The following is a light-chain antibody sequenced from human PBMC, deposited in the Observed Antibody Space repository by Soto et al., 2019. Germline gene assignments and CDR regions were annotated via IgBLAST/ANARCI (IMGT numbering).Light chain of an antibody. Sequence: DIQMTQSPSTLSASVGDRVTITCRASQYISSWLAWYQQKPRKAPKLLIYDARSLKSGVPSRFNVSVSGTEFTLTISSRQPDDFATYFCQQYHSSRTFGQGTNVEIK. CDR1: QYISSW. CDR2: DAR. CDR3: QQYHSSRT. V-gene: IGKV1-5*01. J-gene: IGKJ1*01.